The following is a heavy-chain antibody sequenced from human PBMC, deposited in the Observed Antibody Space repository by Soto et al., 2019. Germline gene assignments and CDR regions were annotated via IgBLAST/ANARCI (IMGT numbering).Heavy chain of an antibody. D-gene: IGHD6-6*01. CDR2: IAPIFGTA. CDR3: AREGLEYSTSGYNWFDP. J-gene: IGHJ5*02. Sequence: GASVKVSGKASGGTFSSYTITWVRQAPGQGLEWIGGIAPIFGTANYAQKFQGRVTITADELRSTAYMELSSLRSEDTAVYYCAREGLEYSTSGYNWFDPWGQGTLVTV. V-gene: IGHV1-69*13. CDR1: GGTFSSYT.